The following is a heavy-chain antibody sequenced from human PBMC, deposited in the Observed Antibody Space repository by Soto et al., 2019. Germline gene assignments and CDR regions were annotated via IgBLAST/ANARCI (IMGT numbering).Heavy chain of an antibody. Sequence: SVKVSCKAYGGNPSNSAISCVLQSPLQWLDWVGGIIPVFGIVKYAQKFQGRVTITADESTNTAYMDLGSLRSEDSAVYYCASGRITVVGSRAYYSMDVWGQGTTVTVSS. CDR1: GGNPSNSA. J-gene: IGHJ6*02. V-gene: IGHV1-69*13. CDR2: IIPVFGIV. CDR3: ASGRITVVGSRAYYSMDV. D-gene: IGHD6-19*01.